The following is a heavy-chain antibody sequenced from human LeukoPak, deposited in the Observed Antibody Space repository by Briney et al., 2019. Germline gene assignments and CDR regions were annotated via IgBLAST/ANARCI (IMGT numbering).Heavy chain of an antibody. V-gene: IGHV3-30*18. CDR2: ISYDGSNK. CDR3: AKDRDSSSWYDY. D-gene: IGHD6-13*01. Sequence: GGSLRLSCAASGFTFSSYAISWVRQAPGKGLEWVAVISYDGSNKYYADSVKGRFTISRDNSKNTLYLQMNSLRAEDTAVYYCAKDRDSSSWYDYWGQGTLVTVSS. CDR1: GFTFSSYA. J-gene: IGHJ4*02.